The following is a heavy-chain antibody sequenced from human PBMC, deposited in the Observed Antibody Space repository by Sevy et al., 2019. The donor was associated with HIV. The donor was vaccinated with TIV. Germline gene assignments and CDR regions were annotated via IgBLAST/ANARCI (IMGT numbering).Heavy chain of an antibody. CDR1: VFTFSSYG. J-gene: IGHJ4*02. CDR3: ANLDRGSSSY. CDR2: IRYDGSNK. D-gene: IGHD6-6*01. Sequence: GGSLRLSCAASVFTFSSYGRHWVRQAPGKGLEWVAFIRYDGSNKYYADSVKGRFTISRDNSKNTLYLQMNSLRAEDTAVYYCANLDRGSSSYWGQGTLVTVSS. V-gene: IGHV3-30*02.